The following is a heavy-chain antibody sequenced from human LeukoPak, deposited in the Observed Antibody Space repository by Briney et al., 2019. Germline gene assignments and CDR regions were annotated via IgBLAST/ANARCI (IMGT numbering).Heavy chain of an antibody. CDR1: DGTFIGYY. CDR2: INHSGST. CDR3: ARGVFVINIHGGAVGTFFVP. V-gene: IGHV4-34*01. J-gene: IGHJ5*02. Sequence: SETLSLTCAVSDGTFIGYYWTWIRQPPGKGLEWIGEINHSGSTNYNPSLKSRVTMSVDTSKNQLSLKLSSVTAADTAVYYCARGVFVINIHGGAVGTFFVPWGQGSLVTVPS. D-gene: IGHD2/OR15-2a*01.